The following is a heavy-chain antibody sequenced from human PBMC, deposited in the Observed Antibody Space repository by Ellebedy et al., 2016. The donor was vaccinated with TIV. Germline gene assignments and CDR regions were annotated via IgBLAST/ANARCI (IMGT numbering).Heavy chain of an antibody. CDR2: ISAYNGDT. V-gene: IGHV1-18*04. Sequence: AASVKVSCKASGYTFSTYGITWVRQAPGQGLERMGWISAYNGDTNYAQKFQARVTMTRDTSTSTVYMELSSLRSEDTAVYYCARDDPIATAGLYGMDVWGQGTTVTVSS. J-gene: IGHJ6*02. CDR1: GYTFSTYG. CDR3: ARDDPIATAGLYGMDV. D-gene: IGHD6-13*01.